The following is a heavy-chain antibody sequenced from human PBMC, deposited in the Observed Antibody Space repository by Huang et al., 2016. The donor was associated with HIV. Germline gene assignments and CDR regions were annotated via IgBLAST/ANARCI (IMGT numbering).Heavy chain of an antibody. CDR2: ISPMLGTA. CDR1: GEALSAYS. D-gene: IGHD3-16*02. Sequence: QVQLVQSGPEVKKPGSSVKVSCKASGEALSAYSFNWVRQAPRHGLEWMGGISPMLGTAKYAKKFDGRLPITADESTNTGYMELSRLEFEDTAVYYCARDRGGWGTYRFTGNDYWGQGTLVTVSS. J-gene: IGHJ4*02. V-gene: IGHV1-69*13. CDR3: ARDRGGWGTYRFTGNDY.